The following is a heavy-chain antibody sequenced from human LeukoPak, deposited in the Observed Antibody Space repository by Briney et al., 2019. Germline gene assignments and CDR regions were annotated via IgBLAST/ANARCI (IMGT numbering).Heavy chain of an antibody. D-gene: IGHD2-2*01. CDR3: ASPTYCSSTSCYDRWFDP. CDR1: GGTFSSYA. CDR2: IIPILGTA. J-gene: IGHJ5*02. Sequence: EASVKVSCKASGGTFSSYAITWVRQAPGQGLEWMGGIIPILGTANYAQKFQGRVTITADESTSTAYMELSSLRSEDTAVYYCASPTYCSSTSCYDRWFDPWGQGTLVTVSS. V-gene: IGHV1-69*13.